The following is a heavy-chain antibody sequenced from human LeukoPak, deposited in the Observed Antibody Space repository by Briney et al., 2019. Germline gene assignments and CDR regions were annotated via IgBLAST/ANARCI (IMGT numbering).Heavy chain of an antibody. CDR3: ARDRSHQRRFHSSREENWFDP. D-gene: IGHD6-13*01. Sequence: GGSLRLSCAASGFTFNSYGIHWVRQAPGKGLEWVAFIRFDGSNNYSADSVKGRFTISRDNSKNTLYLHMNSLRAEDTAVYYCARDRSHQRRFHSSREENWFDPWGQGTLVTVSS. J-gene: IGHJ5*02. CDR2: IRFDGSNN. CDR1: GFTFNSYG. V-gene: IGHV3-30*02.